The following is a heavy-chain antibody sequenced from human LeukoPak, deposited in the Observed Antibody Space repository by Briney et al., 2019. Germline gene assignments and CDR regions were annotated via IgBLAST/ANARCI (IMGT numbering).Heavy chain of an antibody. CDR1: GYTFTSYD. CDR2: MNPNSGNT. V-gene: IGHV1-8*01. Sequence: ASVKVSCKASGYTFTSYDINWVRQATGQGLEWMGWMNPNSGNTGYAQKFQGRVTMTRNTSISTAYVELSSLRSEDTAVYYCARGKYSSGWYWGYWGQGTLVTVSS. CDR3: ARGKYSSGWYWGY. J-gene: IGHJ4*02. D-gene: IGHD6-19*01.